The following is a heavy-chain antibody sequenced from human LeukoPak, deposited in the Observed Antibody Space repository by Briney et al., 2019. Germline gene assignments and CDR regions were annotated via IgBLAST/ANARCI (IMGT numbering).Heavy chain of an antibody. Sequence: GGSLRLSCAASGFTFSDYYMSWIRQAPGKGLEWVTYISSSGSTIYYADSVKGRFTTSRDNARNSLYLQMNSLRAEDTAVYYCAGYCGGGTCNAAGYWGQGTLVTVSS. CDR1: GFTFSDYY. V-gene: IGHV3-11*01. CDR2: ISSSGSTI. J-gene: IGHJ4*02. D-gene: IGHD2-15*01. CDR3: AGYCGGGTCNAAGY.